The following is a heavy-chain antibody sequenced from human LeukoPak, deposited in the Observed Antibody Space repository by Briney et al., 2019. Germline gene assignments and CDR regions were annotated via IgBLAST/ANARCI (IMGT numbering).Heavy chain of an antibody. CDR3: TKDRSYGRSYFDY. Sequence: GGSLRLSCAASGFTFSSYGMHWVRQAPGKGLEWVAVISYDGSNKYYADSVKGRFTISRDNSKNTLYLQMNSLRVEDTAVYYCTKDRSYGRSYFDYWGQGTLVTVSS. J-gene: IGHJ4*02. CDR2: ISYDGSNK. D-gene: IGHD5-18*01. CDR1: GFTFSSYG. V-gene: IGHV3-30*18.